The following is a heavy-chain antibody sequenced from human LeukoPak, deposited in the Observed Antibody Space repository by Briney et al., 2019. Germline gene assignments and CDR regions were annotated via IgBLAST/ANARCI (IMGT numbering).Heavy chain of an antibody. D-gene: IGHD1-26*01. CDR3: AKDLRNSGTPFDC. V-gene: IGHV3-23*01. CDR1: GFIFNNYG. Sequence: PGGSLRLSCAASGFIFNNYGLIWVRQAPGKGLEWVSGISGSGGTTHYADSVKGRFTISRDNSQNTLYLQMNSLRAEDTAVYYCAKDLRNSGTPFDCWGQGTLVTVSS. CDR2: ISGSGGTT. J-gene: IGHJ4*02.